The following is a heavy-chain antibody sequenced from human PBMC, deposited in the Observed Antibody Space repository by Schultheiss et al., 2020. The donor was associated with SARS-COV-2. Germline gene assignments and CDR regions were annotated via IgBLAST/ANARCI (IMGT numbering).Heavy chain of an antibody. J-gene: IGHJ4*02. CDR2: INPSGGST. V-gene: IGHV1-46*01. Sequence: ASVKVSCKASGYTFTSYYMHWVRQAPGQGLEWMGIINPSGGSTSYAQKFQGRVTMTRDTAISTAYMVLTSLTSADTAVYYCATYPRGIALADWGQGTLVTVSS. D-gene: IGHD6-13*01. CDR1: GYTFTSYY. CDR3: ATYPRGIALAD.